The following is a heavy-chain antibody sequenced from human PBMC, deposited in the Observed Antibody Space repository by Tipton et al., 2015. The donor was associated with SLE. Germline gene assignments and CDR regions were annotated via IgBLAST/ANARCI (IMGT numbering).Heavy chain of an antibody. Sequence: GLVKPSETLSLTCTVSGGSLSSTSYYWAWIRQHPGKGLEWIGYIYYSGSTNYNPSLKSRVTISVDTSKNQFSLKLSSVTAADTAVYYCARLDYGDYVAFDIWGQGTMVTVSS. CDR1: GGSLSSTSYY. V-gene: IGHV4-61*01. J-gene: IGHJ3*02. CDR2: IYYSGST. D-gene: IGHD4-17*01. CDR3: ARLDYGDYVAFDI.